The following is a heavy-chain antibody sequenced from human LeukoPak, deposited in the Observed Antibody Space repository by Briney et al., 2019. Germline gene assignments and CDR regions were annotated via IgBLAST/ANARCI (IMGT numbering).Heavy chain of an antibody. CDR1: GFTFSNYW. CDR3: ARDRGYYVFDY. V-gene: IGHV3-7*01. D-gene: IGHD3-22*01. J-gene: IGHJ4*02. CDR2: VKPDGSEK. Sequence: GGSLRLSCAASGFTFSNYWMTWVRQAPGKGLEWVAHVKPDGSEKSYVDSVKGRFTISRDNAQNSLYLQMNSLRAEDTAVYYCARDRGYYVFDYWGQGTLVTVSS.